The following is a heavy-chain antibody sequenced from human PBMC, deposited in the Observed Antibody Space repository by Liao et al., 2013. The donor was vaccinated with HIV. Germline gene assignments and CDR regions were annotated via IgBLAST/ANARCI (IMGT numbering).Heavy chain of an antibody. V-gene: IGHV4-4*07. J-gene: IGHJ3*02. CDR3: ARDLGYYYDSSGYLNAFDI. D-gene: IGHD3-22*01. CDR2: RYTSGTT. Sequence: QVHLQESGPGLVKPSETLSLTCTVSGGSISSYYWSWIRQPAGKGLEWIGRRYTSGTTNYNPSLKSRVTMSVDTSKNQFSLNLSSVTAADTAVYYCARDLGYYYDSSGYLNAFDIWGQGTMVTVSS. CDR1: GGSISSYY.